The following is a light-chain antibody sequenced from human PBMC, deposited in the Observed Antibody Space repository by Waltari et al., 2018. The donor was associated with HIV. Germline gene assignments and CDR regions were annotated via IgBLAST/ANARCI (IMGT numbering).Light chain of an antibody. J-gene: IGLJ2*01. CDR1: ALPNSY. CDR2: KAS. Sequence: SYELPQPPSISVSPGQTARITCFGDALPNSYAYWYEKRPGQAPVLVIYKASRRTSVIPDRFSGSNSGTTVTLILSVVQPEDEADYYCQSADRSGSHVVFGGGTKGTV. V-gene: IGLV3-25*03. CDR3: QSADRSGSHVV.